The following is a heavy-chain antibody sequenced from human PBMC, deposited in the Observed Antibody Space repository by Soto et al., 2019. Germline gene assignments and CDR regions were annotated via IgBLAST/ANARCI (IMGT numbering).Heavy chain of an antibody. V-gene: IGHV3-53*01. D-gene: IGHD1-26*01. CDR1: GFTVSSHY. CDR2: IYSAGNT. CDR3: ARASGSRFFDY. Sequence: EVQLVESGGGLIQPGGSLRLSCAASGFTVSSHYMSWVRQAPGKGLEWVTVIYSAGNTYYADSVKGRFTISRDNSKNTLYLQMDSLRGEDTALYYCARASGSRFFDYWGQGTLVTVFS. J-gene: IGHJ4*02.